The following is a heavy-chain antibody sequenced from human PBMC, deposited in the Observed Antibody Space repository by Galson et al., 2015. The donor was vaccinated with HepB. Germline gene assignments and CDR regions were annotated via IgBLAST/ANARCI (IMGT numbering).Heavy chain of an antibody. CDR2: ISGSGGST. Sequence: SLRLSCTASGFTFSSYAMSWVRQAPGKGLEWVSAISGSGGSTYYADSVKGRFTISRDNSKNTLYLQMNSLRAEGTAVYYCAKDRRYYYDSSGLSPSPFDYWGQGTLVTVSS. CDR1: GFTFSSYA. CDR3: AKDRRYYYDSSGLSPSPFDY. J-gene: IGHJ4*02. D-gene: IGHD3-22*01. V-gene: IGHV3-23*01.